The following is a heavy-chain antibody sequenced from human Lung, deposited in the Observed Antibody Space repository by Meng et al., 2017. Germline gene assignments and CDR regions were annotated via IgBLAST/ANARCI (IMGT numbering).Heavy chain of an antibody. V-gene: IGHV4-34*01. CDR1: GGSFMDYY. CDR3: ARGPTTMAHDFDY. Sequence: QVQLQQWGAGLLKPSETLSLTCVVSGGSFMDYYWSWIRQPPGKGLEWIGEINHSGSTNYNPSLESRATISVDTSQNNLSLKLSSVTAADSAVYYCARGPTTMAHDFDYWGQGTLVTVSS. CDR2: INHSGST. D-gene: IGHD4-11*01. J-gene: IGHJ4*02.